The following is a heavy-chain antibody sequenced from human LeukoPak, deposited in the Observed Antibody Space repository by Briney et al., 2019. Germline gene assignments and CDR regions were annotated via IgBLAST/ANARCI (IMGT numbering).Heavy chain of an antibody. CDR3: ATGHSSGWFDY. CDR1: GGSFSSDY. Sequence: SETLSLTCNVSGGSFSSDYWSWLRQTPGKGLEWIGYFHYSATTNYNPSLKSRVSMSLDTSKNQFSLDVTSVTGADTAIYYCATGHSSGWFDYWGRGTLVTVSS. CDR2: FHYSATT. V-gene: IGHV4-59*12. J-gene: IGHJ4*02. D-gene: IGHD6-19*01.